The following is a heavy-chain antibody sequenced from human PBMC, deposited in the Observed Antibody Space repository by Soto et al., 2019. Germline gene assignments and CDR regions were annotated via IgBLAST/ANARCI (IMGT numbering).Heavy chain of an antibody. J-gene: IGHJ4*02. CDR2: ISGSGGST. Sequence: PWGSLRLSCSASGFTFSSYAMSWFRQAPGKGLEWVSAISGSGGSTYYADSVKGRFTISRDNSKNTLYLQMNSLRAEDTAVYYCSGLVVAEYYFDYWGQGTLVTVSS. CDR1: GFTFSSYA. D-gene: IGHD6-19*01. V-gene: IGHV3-23*01. CDR3: SGLVVAEYYFDY.